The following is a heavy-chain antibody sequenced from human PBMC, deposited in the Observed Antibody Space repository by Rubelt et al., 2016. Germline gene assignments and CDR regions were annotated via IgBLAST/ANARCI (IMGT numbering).Heavy chain of an antibody. CDR3: ARGLQDEPGYYYFYMDV. J-gene: IGHJ6*03. V-gene: IGHV3-66*01. CDR2: LSSVGAA. CDR1: GFTVSTSY. D-gene: IGHD4-11*01. Sequence: EVQLVVSGGGLVQPGGSLRLSCAASGFTVSTSYIHWVRQAPGKGLEWVSVLSSVGAAYYEGSVKGRSTSSRDRSKNTRYRQMDSRGAEDTAVDYCARGLQDEPGYYYFYMDVWGKGTTVTVSS.